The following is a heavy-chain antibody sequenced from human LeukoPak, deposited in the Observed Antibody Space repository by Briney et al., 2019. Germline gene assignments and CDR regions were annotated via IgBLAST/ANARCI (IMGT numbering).Heavy chain of an antibody. D-gene: IGHD3-22*01. Sequence: GGSLRLSCAASGITFSRFAMSWVRQAPGKGLEYVSGISNSGGITSYGDSVKGRLTISRDNSKNTLYLRMNSLRAEDAAVYYCATYFHDPYYFDYWGQGTLVTVSS. CDR2: ISNSGGIT. J-gene: IGHJ4*02. CDR1: GITFSRFA. CDR3: ATYFHDPYYFDY. V-gene: IGHV3-23*01.